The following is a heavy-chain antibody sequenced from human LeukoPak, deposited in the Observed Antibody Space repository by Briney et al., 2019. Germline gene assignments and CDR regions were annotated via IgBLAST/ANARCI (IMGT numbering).Heavy chain of an antibody. D-gene: IGHD6-6*01. V-gene: IGHV1-2*02. Sequence: ASVKVSCKASGYTFTGYYMHWVRQAPGQGLAWMGWIHPYSGGTNYAQKFQGRVTLTRDTSISTAYMELKRLRSDDTAVYYCARSNIAIRRGDNWFDPWGQGTLVTVSS. CDR1: GYTFTGYY. CDR2: IHPYSGGT. J-gene: IGHJ5*02. CDR3: ARSNIAIRRGDNWFDP.